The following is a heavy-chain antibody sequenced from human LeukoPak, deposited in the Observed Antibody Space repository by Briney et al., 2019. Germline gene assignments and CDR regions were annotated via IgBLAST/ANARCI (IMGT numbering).Heavy chain of an antibody. Sequence: SETLSLTCSVSGGSISSSSYHWDWIRQPPGKGLEWIGSLYYSGSTYCNPSLKTRVTISVGTSKNQFSLKLSSVTAADTAMYYCARRYGSFDYWGQGTLVTVSS. J-gene: IGHJ4*02. CDR2: LYYSGST. CDR3: ARRYGSFDY. V-gene: IGHV4-39*01. CDR1: GGSISSSSYH. D-gene: IGHD2-15*01.